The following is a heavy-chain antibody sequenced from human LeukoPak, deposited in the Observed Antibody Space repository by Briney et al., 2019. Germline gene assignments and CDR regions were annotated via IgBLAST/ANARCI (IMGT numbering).Heavy chain of an antibody. J-gene: IGHJ4*02. CDR2: IYYSGST. D-gene: IGHD3-10*01. CDR1: GGSISSYY. V-gene: IGHV4-59*01. CDR3: ARGSYYGPSDY. Sequence: SETLSLTCTVSGGSISSYYWSWIRQPPGKGLEWIGFIYYSGSTNYNPSLKSRVTISVDTSKNQFSLNLTSVTAADTAVYYCARGSYYGPSDYSGQGTLVTVSS.